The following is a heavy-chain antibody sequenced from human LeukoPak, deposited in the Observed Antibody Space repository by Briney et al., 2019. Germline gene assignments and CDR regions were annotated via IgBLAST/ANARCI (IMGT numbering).Heavy chain of an antibody. V-gene: IGHV3-23*01. J-gene: IGHJ4*02. D-gene: IGHD3-22*01. CDR2: IRGSGGST. CDR1: GFTVSSNY. Sequence: GGSLGLSCAASGFTVSSNYMSWVRQAPGKGREWVSVIRGSGGSTYYADSVKGRFTISRDNSKNTLYLQMNSLRAEDTAVYYCAKSPMPYYYDSSGYSYFDYWGQGTLVTVSS. CDR3: AKSPMPYYYDSSGYSYFDY.